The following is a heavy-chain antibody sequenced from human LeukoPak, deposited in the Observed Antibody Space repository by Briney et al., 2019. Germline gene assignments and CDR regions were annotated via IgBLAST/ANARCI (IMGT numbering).Heavy chain of an antibody. Sequence: GGSLRLSCAASGFTFSSYAMSWVRQAPGKGLEWVSAISGSGGSTYYADSVKGRFTTSRDNSKNTLYLQMNSLRAEDTAVYYCAKDQNPPSRYDFWSGYLLFDYWGQGTLVTVSS. J-gene: IGHJ4*02. CDR2: ISGSGGST. D-gene: IGHD3-3*01. V-gene: IGHV3-23*01. CDR1: GFTFSSYA. CDR3: AKDQNPPSRYDFWSGYLLFDY.